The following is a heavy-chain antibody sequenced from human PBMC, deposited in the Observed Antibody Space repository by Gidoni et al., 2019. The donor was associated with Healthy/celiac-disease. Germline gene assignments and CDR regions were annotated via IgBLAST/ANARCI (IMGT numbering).Heavy chain of an antibody. CDR1: GYTFTSYY. CDR3: ARVGDYSSSPVEPFDY. V-gene: IGHV1-46*03. Sequence: QVQLVQSGAEVKKPGASVKVSCKASGYTFTSYYMHWVRQAPGQGLEWMGIINPSGGSTSYAQKFQGRVNMTRDTSTSTVYMELSSLRSEDTAVYYCARVGDYSSSPVEPFDYWGQGTLVTVSS. J-gene: IGHJ4*02. CDR2: INPSGGST. D-gene: IGHD6-6*01.